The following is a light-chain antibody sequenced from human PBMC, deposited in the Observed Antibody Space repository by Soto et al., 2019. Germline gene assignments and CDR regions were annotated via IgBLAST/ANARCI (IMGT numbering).Light chain of an antibody. Sequence: EVVLTQSPATLSVSPGERATVSCRASQIIASNLAWYQQKPGQAPRLLIYDASTRATGIPARFSGSGSETEFTLTISSLQSEDFAVYYCQQYNNWSFGQGTKLEIK. J-gene: IGKJ2*01. V-gene: IGKV3-15*01. CDR3: QQYNNWS. CDR1: QIIASN. CDR2: DAS.